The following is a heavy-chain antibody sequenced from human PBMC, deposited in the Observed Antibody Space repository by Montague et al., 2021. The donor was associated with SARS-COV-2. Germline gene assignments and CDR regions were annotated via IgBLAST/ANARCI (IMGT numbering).Heavy chain of an antibody. Sequence: SLRLSCAASGFTFSSHSMKWVRQAPGKGLEWVASIKPGGSDKYYVESVKGRFTISRDNARNSLYLQLNNLRAEDTAVYYCARDPNWGAHWGQGNLVTVSS. D-gene: IGHD7-27*01. J-gene: IGHJ4*02. CDR2: IKPGGSDK. V-gene: IGHV3-7*05. CDR1: GFTFSSHS. CDR3: ARDPNWGAH.